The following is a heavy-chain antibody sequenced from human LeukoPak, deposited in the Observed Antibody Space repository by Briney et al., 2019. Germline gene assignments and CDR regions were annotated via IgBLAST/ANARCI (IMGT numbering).Heavy chain of an antibody. V-gene: IGHV3-30-3*01. J-gene: IGHJ4*02. Sequence: GGSLRLSCAASGFTFSSYAMHWVRQAPGKGLEWVAVISYDGSNKYYADSVKGRFTISRDNSKNTLYLQMNSLRAEDTAVYYCARDGQKAYCGGDCYSYYFDYWGQGTLVTVSS. CDR2: ISYDGSNK. CDR1: GFTFSSYA. D-gene: IGHD2-21*02. CDR3: ARDGQKAYCGGDCYSYYFDY.